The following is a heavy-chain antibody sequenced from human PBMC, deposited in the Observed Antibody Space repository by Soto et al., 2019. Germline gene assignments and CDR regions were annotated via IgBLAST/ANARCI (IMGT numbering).Heavy chain of an antibody. Sequence: PGGSLRLSCAGSGFTFSSYWMHWARQDPGKGLEWVARIWCDGSSKNYADSVKGRFTISRDNSKNTLYLQMNSLRAEDTAVYYCASSSAAGKDNYYYGMDVWGQGT. J-gene: IGHJ6*02. CDR3: ASSSAAGKDNYYYGMDV. CDR1: GFTFSSYW. CDR2: IWCDGSSK. D-gene: IGHD6-13*01. V-gene: IGHV3-33*08.